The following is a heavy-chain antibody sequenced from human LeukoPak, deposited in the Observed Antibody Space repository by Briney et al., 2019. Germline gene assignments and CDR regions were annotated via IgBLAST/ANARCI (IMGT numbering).Heavy chain of an antibody. CDR3: ARYDPGAFDI. V-gene: IGHV4-59*12. CDR1: GGSFSGYY. Sequence: SETLSLTCAVYGGSFSGYYWSWIRQPPGKGLEWVGYIYYSGSTHYNPSLKSRVTISADTSKNQFSLKLSSVTAADTAVYYCARYDPGAFDIWGQGTMVTVSS. CDR2: IYYSGST. D-gene: IGHD3-16*01. J-gene: IGHJ3*02.